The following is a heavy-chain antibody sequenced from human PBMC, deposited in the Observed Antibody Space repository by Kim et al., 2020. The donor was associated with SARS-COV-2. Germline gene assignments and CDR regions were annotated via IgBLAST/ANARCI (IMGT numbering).Heavy chain of an antibody. D-gene: IGHD3-22*01. Sequence: GGSLRLSCAASGFTFSSYWMSWVRQAPGKGLEWVANIKQDGSEKYYVDSVKGRFTISRDNAKNSLYLQMNSLRAEDTAVYYCAREPMIVVVITHFDYWGQGTLVTVSS. V-gene: IGHV3-7*01. CDR2: IKQDGSEK. CDR3: AREPMIVVVITHFDY. J-gene: IGHJ4*02. CDR1: GFTFSSYW.